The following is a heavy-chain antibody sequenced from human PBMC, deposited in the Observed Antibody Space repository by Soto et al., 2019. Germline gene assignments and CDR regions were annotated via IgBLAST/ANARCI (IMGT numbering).Heavy chain of an antibody. CDR3: ARGEGYYYGSGSSLYNWFDP. D-gene: IGHD3-10*01. J-gene: IGHJ5*02. CDR2: INPSGGST. V-gene: IGHV1-46*01. CDR1: GYTFTSYY. Sequence: QVQLVQSGAEVKKPGASVKVSCKASGYTFTSYYMHWVRQAPGQGLEWMGIINPSGGSTSYAQKFKGRVTMTRETSTSKVYMELSSLRSEDTAVYYCARGEGYYYGSGSSLYNWFDPWGQGTLVTVSS.